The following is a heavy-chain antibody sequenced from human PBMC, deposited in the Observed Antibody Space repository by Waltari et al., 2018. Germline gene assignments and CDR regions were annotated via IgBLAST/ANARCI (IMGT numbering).Heavy chain of an antibody. CDR2: MPYDGSNK. J-gene: IGHJ4*02. CDR3: AKDMGSGRYSFDY. D-gene: IGHD3-10*01. CDR1: GFTFSRNN. Sequence: QVQLVESGGGVVQPGGSLRLSCATSGFTFSRNNMHWVSKAPGQGLEWVAFMPYDGSNKYYADSVTARFAISRDNSKNTQYLEMNNLRPDDTAVYYCAKDMGSGRYSFDYWGQGTLVTVSS. V-gene: IGHV3-30*02.